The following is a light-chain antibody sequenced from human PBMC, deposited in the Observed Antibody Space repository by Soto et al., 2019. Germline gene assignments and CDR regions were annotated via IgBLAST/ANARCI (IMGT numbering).Light chain of an antibody. V-gene: IGLV2-14*01. CDR1: SSDVGGYNY. CDR2: DVS. J-gene: IGLJ2*01. CDR3: SSYTSSSTVV. Sequence: QSALTQPASVSGSPGQSITISCTGTSSDVGGYNYVSWYQQNPGKAPKLIIYDVSNRHSWVSNRFSGSKSGNTASLTISGLQAEDEADYYCSSYTSSSTVVFGGGTQLTVL.